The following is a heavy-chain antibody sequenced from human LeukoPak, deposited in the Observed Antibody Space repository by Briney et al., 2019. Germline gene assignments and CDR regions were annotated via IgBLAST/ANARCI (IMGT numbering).Heavy chain of an antibody. Sequence: ASVKVSCKASGYTFTGYFLHWVRQAPGQGLEWMGWVNPKNGATNYAQKFQGRVTMTRDTSISTPYMELSRLRSDDTAVYYCARGGDSSSWFTSPDYWGQGTLVTVSS. D-gene: IGHD6-13*01. J-gene: IGHJ4*02. CDR2: VNPKNGAT. CDR1: GYTFTGYF. V-gene: IGHV1-2*02. CDR3: ARGGDSSSWFTSPDY.